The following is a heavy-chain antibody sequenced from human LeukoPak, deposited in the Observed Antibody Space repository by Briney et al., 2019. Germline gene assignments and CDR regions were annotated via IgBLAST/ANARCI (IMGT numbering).Heavy chain of an antibody. J-gene: IGHJ4*02. V-gene: IGHV3-74*01. Sequence: GSLRLSCAASGFTFSSYWMHWVRQAPGKGLVWVSRINSDGSSTSYADSVKGRFTISRDNAKNTLYLQMNSLKAEDTAVYYCARVPCSSSWHFDYWGQGTLVTVSS. CDR2: INSDGSST. CDR1: GFTFSSYW. D-gene: IGHD6-13*01. CDR3: ARVPCSSSWHFDY.